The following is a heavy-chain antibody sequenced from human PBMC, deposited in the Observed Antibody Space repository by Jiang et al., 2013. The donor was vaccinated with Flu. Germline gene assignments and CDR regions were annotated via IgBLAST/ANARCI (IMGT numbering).Heavy chain of an antibody. CDR3: ARSFYTGLYDFWSGYSSNWFDP. J-gene: IGHJ5*02. CDR1: GGSISSSSYY. Sequence: GSGLVKPSETLSLTCTVSGGSISSSSYYWGWIRQPPGKGLEWIGSIYYSGSTYYNPSLKSRVTISVDTSKNQFSLKLSSVTAADTAVYYCARSFYTGLYDFWSGYSSNWFDPGAREPWVTVSS. V-gene: IGHV4-39*07. CDR2: IYYSGST. D-gene: IGHD3-3*01.